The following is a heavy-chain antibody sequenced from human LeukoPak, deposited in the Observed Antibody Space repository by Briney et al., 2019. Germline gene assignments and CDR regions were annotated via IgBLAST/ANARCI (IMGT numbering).Heavy chain of an antibody. CDR2: INTDGSST. Sequence: PGRSLRLSCAASGFTFSSYWMHWVRQAPGKGLVWVSRINTDGSSTSYANSVKGRFTISRDNAKNTLYLQMNSLRAEDTAVYYCARDPSRSGVTTDYWGQGTLVTVSS. CDR3: ARDPSRSGVTTDY. V-gene: IGHV3-74*01. D-gene: IGHD4-17*01. J-gene: IGHJ4*02. CDR1: GFTFSSYW.